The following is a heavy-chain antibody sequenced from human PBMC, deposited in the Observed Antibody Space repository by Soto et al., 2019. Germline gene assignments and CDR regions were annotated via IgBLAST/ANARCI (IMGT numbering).Heavy chain of an antibody. D-gene: IGHD3-10*01. CDR3: AKTRELKAYDY. V-gene: IGHV4-4*02. CDR2: IYHSGTT. J-gene: IGHJ4*02. CDR1: GGSISSTYW. Sequence: PSETLSLTCAVSGGSISSTYWWTWVRQPPGKGLEWIGEIYHSGTTNYNPSLKGRVTISVDKSKNQFSLKLSSVTAADTAVYYCAKTRELKAYDYWGQGTLVTVSS.